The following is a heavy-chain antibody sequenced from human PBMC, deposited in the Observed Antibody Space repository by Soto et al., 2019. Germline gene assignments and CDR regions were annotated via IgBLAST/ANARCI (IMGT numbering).Heavy chain of an antibody. D-gene: IGHD3-10*01. Sequence: ASVKVSCKASGYTFTGYYMHWVRQAPGQGLEWMGWINPNSGGTNYAQKFQGRVTMTRDTSISTAYMELSRLRSDDTAVYYCARNIGHYYYYYCMDVWCQGTTVTVSS. CDR2: INPNSGGT. CDR3: ARNIGHYYYYYCMDV. J-gene: IGHJ6*02. CDR1: GYTFTGYY. V-gene: IGHV1-2*02.